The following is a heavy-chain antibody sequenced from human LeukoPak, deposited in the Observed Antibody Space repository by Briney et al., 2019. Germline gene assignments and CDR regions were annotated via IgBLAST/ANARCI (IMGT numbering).Heavy chain of an antibody. CDR2: ISSNGGST. V-gene: IGHV3-64*01. CDR3: ARGLRAQYYDILTEENWFDP. J-gene: IGHJ5*02. CDR1: GFTFSSYA. Sequence: PGGSLRLSCAASGFTFSSYAMHWVRQAPGKGLEYVSAISSNGGSTYYANSVKGRFTISRDNSKNTLYPQMGSLRAEDMAVYYCARGLRAQYYDILTEENWFDPWGQGTLVTVSS. D-gene: IGHD3-9*01.